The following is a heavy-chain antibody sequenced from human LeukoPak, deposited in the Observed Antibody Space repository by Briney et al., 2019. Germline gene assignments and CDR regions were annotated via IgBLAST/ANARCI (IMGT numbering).Heavy chain of an antibody. CDR3: ASHEIQLWSPTLDY. Sequence: ASVKVSCKASGYSFSGHGITWVRQAPGQGLEWMGWISAYNGNTNYAQKLQGRVTMTTDTSTSTAYMELRSLRSDDTAVYYCASHEIQLWSPTLDYWGQGTLVTVSS. D-gene: IGHD5-18*01. CDR2: ISAYNGNT. CDR1: GYSFSGHG. J-gene: IGHJ4*02. V-gene: IGHV1-18*01.